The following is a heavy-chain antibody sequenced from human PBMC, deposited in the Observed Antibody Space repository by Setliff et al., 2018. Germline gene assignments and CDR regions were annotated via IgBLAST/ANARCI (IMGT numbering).Heavy chain of an antibody. CDR3: TRAKYIWGSSRYYYYGMDV. Sequence: PSETLSLTCAVYGASFSGNYWSWIRQPPGKGLEWIGEMNPSGGTNYNPSLKSRVTISVDTSKNQFSLELNSVSATDTAVYYCTRAKYIWGSSRYYYYGMDVWGQGTTVTVSS. CDR2: MNPSGGT. CDR1: GASFSGNY. D-gene: IGHD3-16*01. V-gene: IGHV4-34*01. J-gene: IGHJ6*02.